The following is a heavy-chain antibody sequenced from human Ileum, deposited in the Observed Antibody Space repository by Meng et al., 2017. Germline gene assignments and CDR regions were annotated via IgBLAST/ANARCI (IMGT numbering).Heavy chain of an antibody. J-gene: IGHJ4*02. CDR1: GGSISSGGYY. CDR2: IYYSGST. D-gene: IGHD3-10*01. CDR3: ARVRRHYYGSGSYYNDTDY. V-gene: IGHV4-31*03. Sequence: QRQLQESGPGLVKPSQTLSLTCTVSGGSISSGGYYWSWIRQHPGKGLEWIGYIYYSGSTYYNPSLKSRVTISVDTSKNQFSLKLSSVTAADTAVYYCARVRRHYYGSGSYYNDTDYWGQGTLVTVSS.